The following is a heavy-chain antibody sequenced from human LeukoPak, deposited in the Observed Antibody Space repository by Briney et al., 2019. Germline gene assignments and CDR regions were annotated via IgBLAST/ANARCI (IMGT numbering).Heavy chain of an antibody. CDR3: ARAYSGSYDLDAFDI. CDR2: IIPIFGTA. V-gene: IGHV1-69*05. CDR1: GGTFSSYA. D-gene: IGHD1-26*01. Sequence: GASVKVSCKASGGTFSSYAISWVRQAPGQGLEWMGRIIPIFGTANYAQKFQGRVTITMDESTSTAYMVLSSLRSEDTAVYYCARAYSGSYDLDAFDIWGQGTMVTVSS. J-gene: IGHJ3*02.